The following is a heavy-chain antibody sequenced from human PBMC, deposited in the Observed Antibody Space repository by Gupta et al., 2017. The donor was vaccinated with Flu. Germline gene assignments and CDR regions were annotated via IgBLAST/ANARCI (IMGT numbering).Heavy chain of an antibody. CDR1: GYPFTSYA. V-gene: IGHV1-3*01. J-gene: IGHJ4*02. CDR3: ARGPYQLYYDGSGSYYDYFDY. CDR2: INAGNGNT. Sequence: QVQLVQSGAEVKKPGASVKVSCQASGYPFTSYALHWVRQAPGQRLDGRGWINAGNGNTKDSQKFQGRGTRTRDTSASTAYMELSRLRSEDTAVYYCARGPYQLYYDGSGSYYDYFDYWGQGTLVTVSS. D-gene: IGHD3-10*01.